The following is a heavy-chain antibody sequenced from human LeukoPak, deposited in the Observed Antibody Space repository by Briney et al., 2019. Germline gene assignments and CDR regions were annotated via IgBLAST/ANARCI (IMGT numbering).Heavy chain of an antibody. V-gene: IGHV1-69*05. CDR2: IIPMFGTA. CDR1: GATFSSYA. J-gene: IGHJ3*02. CDR3: ASDRVRGVRAFDI. Sequence: SGKAACKASGATFSSYAISWERQPPGQGREWMGRIIPMFGTANYAKKFQGRLSTSTDESTSTAYRELSSLRSEDTAVYYCASDRVRGVRAFDICGQRATGSLSS. D-gene: IGHD3-10*01.